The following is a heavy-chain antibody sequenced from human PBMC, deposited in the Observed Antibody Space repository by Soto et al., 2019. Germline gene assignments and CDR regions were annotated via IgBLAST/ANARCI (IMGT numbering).Heavy chain of an antibody. V-gene: IGHV3-30*18. CDR2: ISYDGSNK. CDR3: AKCYYDSSGYYPCPFDY. CDR1: GFTFSSYG. D-gene: IGHD3-22*01. J-gene: IGHJ4*02. Sequence: VQLVESGGGVVQPGRSLRLSCAASGFTFSSYGMHWVRQAPGKGLEWVAVISYDGSNKYYADSVKGRFTISRDNSKNTLYLQMNSLRAEDTAVYYCAKCYYDSSGYYPCPFDYWGQGTLVTVSS.